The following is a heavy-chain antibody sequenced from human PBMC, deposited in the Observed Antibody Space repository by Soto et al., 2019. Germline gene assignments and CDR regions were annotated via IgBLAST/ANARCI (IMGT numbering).Heavy chain of an antibody. D-gene: IGHD4-17*01. CDR1: GGSISSYY. CDR3: ARTTNGDYAY. Sequence: SETLSLTCTLCGGSISSYYWSWIRQPPGKGLEWIGYIYYSGSTNYNPSLKSRVTISVDTSKNQFSLKLSSVTAADTAVYYCARTTNGDYAYWGQGTLVTVSS. J-gene: IGHJ4*02. CDR2: IYYSGST. V-gene: IGHV4-59*01.